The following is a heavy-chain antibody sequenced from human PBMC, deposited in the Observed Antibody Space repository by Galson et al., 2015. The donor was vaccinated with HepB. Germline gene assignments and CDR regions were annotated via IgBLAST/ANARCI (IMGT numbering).Heavy chain of an antibody. CDR1: GFTFSSYS. J-gene: IGHJ4*02. Sequence: SLRLSCAASGFTFSSYSMNWVRQAPGKGLEWVSSISSSSSYIYYADSVKGRFTISRDNAKNSLYLQMNSLRAEDTAVYYCARGIRGYDWGCYWGQGTLVTVSS. V-gene: IGHV3-21*01. CDR2: ISSSSSYI. CDR3: ARGIRGYDWGCY. D-gene: IGHD5-12*01.